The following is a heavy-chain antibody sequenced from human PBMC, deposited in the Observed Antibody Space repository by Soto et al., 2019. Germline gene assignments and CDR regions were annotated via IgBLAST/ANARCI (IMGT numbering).Heavy chain of an antibody. J-gene: IGHJ5*02. CDR1: GGSVSSGSYY. CDR3: ARVPAAYLIAAAGHWFDP. D-gene: IGHD6-13*01. CDR2: TYYSGSP. V-gene: IGHV4-61*01. Sequence: QVQLQESGPGLVKPSETLSLTCTVSGGSVSSGSYYWSWIRQPPGKGLEWIGYTYYSGSPNYNPYLNSRVTISVYTSKNQFSLKLSSVTAADTAVYYCARVPAAYLIAAAGHWFDPCGQGTLVTFSS.